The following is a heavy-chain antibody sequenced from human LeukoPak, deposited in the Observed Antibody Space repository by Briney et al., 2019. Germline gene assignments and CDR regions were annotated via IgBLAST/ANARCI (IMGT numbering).Heavy chain of an antibody. J-gene: IGHJ3*02. CDR2: ISSGSSYI. Sequence: GGSLRLSCAASGFTFSSYSMNWVRQAPGKGLEWVSSISSGSSYIYYADSMKGRFTVSRDNAKNSLYLQMNSLRAEDTAVYYCGSAGVNAFDIWGQGTMVTVSS. D-gene: IGHD2-21*01. CDR1: GFTFSSYS. CDR3: GSAGVNAFDI. V-gene: IGHV3-21*01.